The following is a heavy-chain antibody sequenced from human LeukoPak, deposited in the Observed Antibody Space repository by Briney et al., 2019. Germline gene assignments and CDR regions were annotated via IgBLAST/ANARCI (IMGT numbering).Heavy chain of an antibody. CDR2: IRYDGSNK. CDR1: GSTFSSYG. V-gene: IGHV3-30*02. Sequence: GGSLRLSCAASGSTFSSYGMHWVRQAPGKGLEWVAFIRYDGSNKYYADSVKGRFTISRDNSKNTLYLQMNSLRAEDTAVYYCAKDLSNYYYYYYMDVWGKGTTVTVSS. J-gene: IGHJ6*03. CDR3: AKDLSNYYYYYYMDV.